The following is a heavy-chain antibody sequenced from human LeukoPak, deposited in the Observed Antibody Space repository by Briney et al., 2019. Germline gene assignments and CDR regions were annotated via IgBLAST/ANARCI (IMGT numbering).Heavy chain of an antibody. CDR2: IYSRGGT. CDR1: GGXISNNNYH. J-gene: IGHJ4*02. D-gene: IGHD6-19*01. CDR3: ARHHSSGLDY. V-gene: IGHV4-39*01. Sequence: PSETLSLTCTVSGGXISNNNYHWAWIRQPPGKGLEWIGNIYSRGGTYYNPSLKSRVTISVDTSKNQFSLKLSSVTAADTAVYYCARHHSSGLDYWGQGTLVTVSS.